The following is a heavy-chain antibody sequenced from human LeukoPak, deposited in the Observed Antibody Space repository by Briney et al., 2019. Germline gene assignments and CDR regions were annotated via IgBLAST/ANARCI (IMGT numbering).Heavy chain of an antibody. Sequence: GGSLRLSCAASGFTFSSHWMHWVRQAPGKGLVWISRIVNDGSGATYVDSVKGRFTTSRDNAKNTLYLQMNSLRADDTAVYYCAKEHSPYCSGEACYDYFDYWGQGTLVTVSS. D-gene: IGHD2-15*01. CDR3: AKEHSPYCSGEACYDYFDY. CDR2: IVNDGSGA. J-gene: IGHJ4*02. V-gene: IGHV3-74*01. CDR1: GFTFSSHW.